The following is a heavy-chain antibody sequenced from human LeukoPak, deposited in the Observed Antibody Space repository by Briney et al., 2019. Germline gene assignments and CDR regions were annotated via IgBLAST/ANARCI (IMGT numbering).Heavy chain of an antibody. V-gene: IGHV1-2*02. Sequence: ASVKVSCKASGYTFTGYYMHWVRQAPGQGLEWMGWINPNSGGTNYAQKFQGRVTMTRDTSISTVYMELSRLRSDDTAVYYCARDHGGNSARYYFDYWGQGTLVTVSS. D-gene: IGHD4-23*01. CDR3: ARDHGGNSARYYFDY. CDR2: INPNSGGT. CDR1: GYTFTGYY. J-gene: IGHJ4*02.